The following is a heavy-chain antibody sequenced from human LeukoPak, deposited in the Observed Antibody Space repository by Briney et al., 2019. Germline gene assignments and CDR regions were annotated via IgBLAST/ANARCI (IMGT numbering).Heavy chain of an antibody. J-gene: IGHJ6*03. V-gene: IGHV1-69*01. D-gene: IGHD6-6*01. CDR1: GGTFSSYA. CDR3: ASGSIAAQGANYYYMDV. CDR2: IIPIFGTA. Sequence: GSSVKVSCKASGGTFSSYAISWVRQAPGQGLEWMGGIIPIFGTANYAQKFQGRVTITADESTSTAYMELSSLRSEDTAVYYCASGSIAAQGANYYYMDVWGKGTTVTVSS.